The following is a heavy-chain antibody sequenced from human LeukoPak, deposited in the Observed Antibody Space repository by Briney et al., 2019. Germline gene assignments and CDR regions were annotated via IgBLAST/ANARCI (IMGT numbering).Heavy chain of an antibody. Sequence: ASVKVTCKASGYTFTGYYIHWVRQTPGQGLEWMGWINPNTGVTNYAQNFQARVTMTRDTSISTAYMELSSLRSDDTAVYYSARGVGHYDSSAYYISYYWGQGTLVTVSS. D-gene: IGHD3-22*01. V-gene: IGHV1-2*02. CDR2: INPNTGVT. CDR3: ARGVGHYDSSAYYISYY. CDR1: GYTFTGYY. J-gene: IGHJ4*02.